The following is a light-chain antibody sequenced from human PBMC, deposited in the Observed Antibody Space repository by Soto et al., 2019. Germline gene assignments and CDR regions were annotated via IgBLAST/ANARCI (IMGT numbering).Light chain of an antibody. CDR2: DVS. Sequence: ENVLTQSPATLSLSPGERATLSCRTSQSTSRFLGWYQQKPGQAPRLLIYDVSNRASGIPARFSASGSGTDFTLTISSLEPGDSAVYYCHHRTDWLFGPGTKVDIK. CDR3: HHRTDWL. CDR1: QSTSRF. J-gene: IGKJ3*01. V-gene: IGKV3-11*01.